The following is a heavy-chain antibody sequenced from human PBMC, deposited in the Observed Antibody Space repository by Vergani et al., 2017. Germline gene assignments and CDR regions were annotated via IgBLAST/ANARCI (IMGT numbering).Heavy chain of an antibody. Sequence: QVQLVQSGAEVKKPGSSVKVSCKASGGTFSSSAISWVRQAPGQGLEWMGGIIPIFGTANYAQKFQGRVTITADESTGTAYMELSSLRSEDTAVYYCARQYYYDSSGYSPYYFYYYHMDVWGKGTTVTVSS. D-gene: IGHD3-22*01. V-gene: IGHV1-69*01. J-gene: IGHJ6*03. CDR1: GGTFSSSA. CDR3: ARQYYYDSSGYSPYYFYYYHMDV. CDR2: IIPIFGTA.